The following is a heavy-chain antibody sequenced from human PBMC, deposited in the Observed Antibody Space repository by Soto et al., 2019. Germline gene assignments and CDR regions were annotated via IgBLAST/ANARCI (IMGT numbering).Heavy chain of an antibody. Sequence: GGSLRLSCAASGFTFSSDWMHWVRQAPGKGLVWVSRINSDGSSTSYADSVKGRFTISRDNAKNTLYLQMNSLRAEDTAVYYCARVLGDSSSWDPFDYWGQGTLVTVSS. D-gene: IGHD6-13*01. CDR1: GFTFSSDW. J-gene: IGHJ4*02. CDR2: INSDGSST. CDR3: ARVLGDSSSWDPFDY. V-gene: IGHV3-74*01.